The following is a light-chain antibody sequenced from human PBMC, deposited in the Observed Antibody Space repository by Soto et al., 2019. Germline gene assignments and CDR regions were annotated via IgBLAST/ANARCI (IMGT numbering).Light chain of an antibody. CDR3: TSSTTSTTII. CDR1: SSDIGAYNF. J-gene: IGLJ2*01. V-gene: IGLV2-14*03. CDR2: DVN. Sequence: QSVLSQPASVSPAPGQSITISCTGTSSDIGAYNFVSWYQQHPGKAPKLMLYDVNIRPSGVSNRFSGSKSGNTASLTISGLQAEDEADYYSTSSTTSTTIIYGGGTKATVL.